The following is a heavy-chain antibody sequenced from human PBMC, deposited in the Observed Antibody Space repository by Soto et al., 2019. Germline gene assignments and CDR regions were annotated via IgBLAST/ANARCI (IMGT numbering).Heavy chain of an antibody. D-gene: IGHD2-15*01. J-gene: IGHJ4*02. Sequence: ASVKVSCKASGYTFTSYGISWVRQATGQGFERMGWMNPNSGNTGYAQKFQGRVTMTRDTSITTAYLELSSLTSEHKAVYFCARTPRIWALVYRGQ. CDR1: GYTFTSYG. CDR3: ARTPRIWALVY. V-gene: IGHV1-8*02. CDR2: MNPNSGNT.